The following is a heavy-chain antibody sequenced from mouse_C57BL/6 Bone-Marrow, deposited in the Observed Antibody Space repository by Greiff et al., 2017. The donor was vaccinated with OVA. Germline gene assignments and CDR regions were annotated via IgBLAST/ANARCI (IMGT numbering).Heavy chain of an antibody. CDR3: ARPLYYGSSSFAY. V-gene: IGHV1-47*01. Sequence: VQLQQSGAELVKPGASVKMSCKASGYTFTTYPIEWMKQNHGKSLEWIGNFHPYNDDTKYNEKFKGKATLTVEKSSRTVYLELSRLTSDDSAVYYCARPLYYGSSSFAYWGQGTLVTVSA. J-gene: IGHJ3*01. D-gene: IGHD1-1*01. CDR2: FHPYNDDT. CDR1: GYTFTTYP.